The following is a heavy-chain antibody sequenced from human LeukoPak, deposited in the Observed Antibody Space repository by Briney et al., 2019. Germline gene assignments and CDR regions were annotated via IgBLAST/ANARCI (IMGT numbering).Heavy chain of an antibody. V-gene: IGHV3-64*01. Sequence: PGGSLRLSCAASGFTFGTYSMHWVRQAPGKGLEYVSAINSNGGGTYYANSVEGRFTISRDNSKNTLYLQMNSLRAEDTAVYYCARDREWLLHFDYWGQGTLVTVSS. CDR1: GFTFGTYS. CDR3: ARDREWLLHFDY. D-gene: IGHD3-22*01. J-gene: IGHJ4*02. CDR2: INSNGGGT.